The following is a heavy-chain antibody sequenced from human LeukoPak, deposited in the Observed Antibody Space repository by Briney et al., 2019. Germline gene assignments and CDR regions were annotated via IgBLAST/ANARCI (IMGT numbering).Heavy chain of an antibody. V-gene: IGHV1-2*02. CDR2: INPNSGGT. CDR3: ARGYRDSIGPCLDS. Sequence: GASVSVSCKASGDSFTGYYIHWVRQAPGQGPEWMGWINPNSGGTKYAQRFQGRVTMTRDTSTSTAYMDLSSLTSDDTPVYFCARGYRDSIGPCLDSWGQGTLVTVSS. J-gene: IGHJ5*01. CDR1: GDSFTGYY. D-gene: IGHD3-22*01.